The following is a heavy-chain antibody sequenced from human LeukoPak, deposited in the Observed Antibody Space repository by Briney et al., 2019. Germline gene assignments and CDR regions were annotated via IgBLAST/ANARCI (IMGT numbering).Heavy chain of an antibody. CDR3: AKDSGGSIAAAGDY. CDR1: GFTFDDYA. Sequence: PGGSLRLSCAASGFTFDDYAMHWVRHAPGKGLEWVSGISWNSGSIGYADSVKGRFTISRDNAKNSPYLQMNSLRAEDTALYYCAKDSGGSIAAAGDYWGQGTLVTVSS. J-gene: IGHJ4*02. V-gene: IGHV3-9*01. CDR2: ISWNSGSI. D-gene: IGHD6-13*01.